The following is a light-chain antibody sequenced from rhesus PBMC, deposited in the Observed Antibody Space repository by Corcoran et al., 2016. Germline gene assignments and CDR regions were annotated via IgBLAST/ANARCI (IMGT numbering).Light chain of an antibody. CDR3: RQQNSYPLT. V-gene: IGKV1-33*02. Sequence: DIQLTQSPFSLSASVGDTVTITCQASQGTSKNLAWYQQKPGKAPKPLSDDASTLQSGVPSRVSGNGSGTEFTLIIRSLQPDDFATYACRQQNSYPLTFGGGTKVDLK. J-gene: IGKJ4*01. CDR2: DAS. CDR1: QGTSKN.